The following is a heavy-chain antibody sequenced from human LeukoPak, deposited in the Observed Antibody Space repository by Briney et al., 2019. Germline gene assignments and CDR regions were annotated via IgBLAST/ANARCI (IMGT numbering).Heavy chain of an antibody. D-gene: IGHD3-10*01. V-gene: IGHV3-23*01. J-gene: IGHJ4*02. CDR3: AKMKGITMVRGTFDY. CDR2: ISGSGGNT. Sequence: PGGSLRLSCAASGFTFSSYAMIWVRQAPRKGLEGVSSISGSGGNTYYADSAKGRFTISRDNSQNTLYLQMSSLSAEDTAVYYCAKMKGITMVRGTFDYWGQGTLVTVSS. CDR1: GFTFSSYA.